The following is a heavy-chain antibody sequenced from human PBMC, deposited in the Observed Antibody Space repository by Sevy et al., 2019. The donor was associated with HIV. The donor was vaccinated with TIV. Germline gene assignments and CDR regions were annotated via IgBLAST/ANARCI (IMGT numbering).Heavy chain of an antibody. CDR3: ARGKSGYGYALNY. D-gene: IGHD5-18*01. Sequence: LSLTCAASGFTVNSNYMTWVRQAPGKVLEGVSVIHSDDTTYHADSVKDRFTISRDNFKNTLYLHMSSLRAEDTAVYYCARGKSGYGYALNYWGQGTLVTVSS. CDR1: GFTVNSNY. CDR2: IHSDDTT. J-gene: IGHJ4*02. V-gene: IGHV3-66*01.